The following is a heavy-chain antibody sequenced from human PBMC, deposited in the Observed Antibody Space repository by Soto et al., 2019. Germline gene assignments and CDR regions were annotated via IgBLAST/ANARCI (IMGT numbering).Heavy chain of an antibody. J-gene: IGHJ5*02. D-gene: IGHD6-13*01. Sequence: SETLSLTCTVSGGSITSYYWSWIRQPPGKGLEWIGYIYYGGSTNYNPSLKSRVTISVDTSKNQFSLKLSSVTAADTAVYYCAIGGAAAARGWFDLWGQGTLVTVSS. CDR1: GGSITSYY. CDR3: AIGGAAAARGWFDL. V-gene: IGHV4-59*12. CDR2: IYYGGST.